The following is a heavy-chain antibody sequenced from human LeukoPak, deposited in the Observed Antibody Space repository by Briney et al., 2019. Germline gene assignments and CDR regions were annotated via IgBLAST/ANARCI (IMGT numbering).Heavy chain of an antibody. V-gene: IGHV4-61*01. CDR3: ARVPFIVVGPGADLNWYFNL. CDR1: SGSVNSASYY. CDR2: IYYTGST. J-gene: IGHJ2*01. Sequence: PSETLSLTCTVSSGSVNSASYYWSWIRQPPGKGLEWNGYIYYTGSTNYNPSLKRRVTISVDTSKNQFSLKLSSVTAADTAVYYCARVPFIVVGPGADLNWYFNLWGRGTVVTVSS. D-gene: IGHD2-2*01.